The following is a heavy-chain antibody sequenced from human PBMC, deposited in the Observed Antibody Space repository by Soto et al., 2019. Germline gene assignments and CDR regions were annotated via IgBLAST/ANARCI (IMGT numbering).Heavy chain of an antibody. V-gene: IGHV1-69*01. J-gene: IGHJ6*04. D-gene: IGHD2-2*01. CDR2: IIPIFGTA. Sequence: QVQLVQSGAEVKKPGSSVKVSCKASGGTFSSYAISWVRQAPGQGLEWMGGIIPIFGTANYPQKFQGRVTITADESTSTAYMELSSVRSEDTAVYYCAGPGARRSISLYYCYGMDVWGKGTTVTVCS. CDR1: GGTFSSYA. CDR3: AGPGARRSISLYYCYGMDV.